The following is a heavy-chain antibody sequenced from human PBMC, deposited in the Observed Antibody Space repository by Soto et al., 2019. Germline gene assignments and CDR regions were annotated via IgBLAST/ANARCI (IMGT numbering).Heavy chain of an antibody. CDR1: VLTFSNAW. CDR2: IKSKTDGGTT. J-gene: IGHJ5*02. Sequence: PGGSLRLSCAASVLTFSNAWMNWVRQAPGKGLEWVGRIKSKTDGGTTDYAVPVKGRFTISRDGSKNTLYLQMNSLKTEDTAVYYCTPTNYYDSSGYHVPAWGQGTLVTVSS. V-gene: IGHV3-15*07. CDR3: TPTNYYDSSGYHVPA. D-gene: IGHD3-22*01.